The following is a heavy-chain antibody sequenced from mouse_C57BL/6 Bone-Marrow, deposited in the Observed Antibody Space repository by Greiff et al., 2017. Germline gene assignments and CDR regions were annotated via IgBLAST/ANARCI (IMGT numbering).Heavy chain of an antibody. CDR1: GFSLTSYG. J-gene: IGHJ2*01. CDR3: ARHWGYVYDEGYYFDY. CDR2: IWGGGST. V-gene: IGHV2-9*01. D-gene: IGHD2-2*01. Sequence: QVQLQQSGPGLVAPSQSLSITCTVSGFSLTSYGVDWVRQPPGKGLEWLGVIWGGGSTNYNSALMSRLSISKDNSKSQVFLKMNSLQTADTAMYYCARHWGYVYDEGYYFDYWGQGTTLTVSS.